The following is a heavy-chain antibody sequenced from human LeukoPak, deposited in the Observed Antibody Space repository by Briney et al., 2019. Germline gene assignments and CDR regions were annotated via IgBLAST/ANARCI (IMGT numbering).Heavy chain of an antibody. J-gene: IGHJ4*02. V-gene: IGHV5-51*01. CDR2: IYPGDYHT. D-gene: IGHD3-9*01. Sequence: ESLMTSCKGAGYSSTSYWIGWVRQMPGKRLEWMGVIYPGDYHTRYSPSFQGQGTISADKSIRTAYLQWHSLKASDTAISYCTRSADIDILTGYSRYYFDYWGQGTLVTVSS. CDR3: TRSADIDILTGYSRYYFDY. CDR1: GYSSTSYW.